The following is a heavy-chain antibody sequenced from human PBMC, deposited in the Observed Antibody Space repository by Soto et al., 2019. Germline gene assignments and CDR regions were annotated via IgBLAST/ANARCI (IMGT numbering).Heavy chain of an antibody. CDR1: GGSISSGGYY. D-gene: IGHD4-17*01. J-gene: IGHJ2*01. CDR2: IYYSGST. V-gene: IGHV4-31*03. Sequence: QVQLQESGPGLVKPSQTLSLTCTVSGGSISSGGYYWSWIRQHPGKGLEWIGYIYYSGSTYYNPSLKSRVTISVDTSKNQFSLKLSSVTAADTAVYYCARYDYSDYGRQNWYFDLWGRGTLVTVSS. CDR3: ARYDYSDYGRQNWYFDL.